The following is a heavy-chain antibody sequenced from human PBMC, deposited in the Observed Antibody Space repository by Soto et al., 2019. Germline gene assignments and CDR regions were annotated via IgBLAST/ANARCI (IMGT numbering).Heavy chain of an antibody. V-gene: IGHV3-48*02. CDR2: ISSSSSTI. CDR3: ARDLSRSGYYTESFDI. Sequence: PGGSLRLSCAASGFTFSSYSMNWVRQAPGKGLEWVSYISSSSSTIYYADPVKGRFTISRDNAKNSLYLQMNSLRDEDTAVYYCARDLSRSGYYTESFDICGQGTMVTVSS. J-gene: IGHJ3*02. CDR1: GFTFSSYS. D-gene: IGHD3-3*01.